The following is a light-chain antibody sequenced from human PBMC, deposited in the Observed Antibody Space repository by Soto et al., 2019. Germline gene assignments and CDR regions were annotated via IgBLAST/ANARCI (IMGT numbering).Light chain of an antibody. CDR2: DAS. V-gene: IGKV1-5*01. Sequence: DIQMTQSPSILSASVGDRVTITCRASQNISPWLAWYQQRPGKAPKLLIYDASSLESGVPSRFNGSGSGREFSLTISSLQTDDFATYFCQQYNSYSRTFGQGTKVDIK. J-gene: IGKJ1*01. CDR3: QQYNSYSRT. CDR1: QNISPW.